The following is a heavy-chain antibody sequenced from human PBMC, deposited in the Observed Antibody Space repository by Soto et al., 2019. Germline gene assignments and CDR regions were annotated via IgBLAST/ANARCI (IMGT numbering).Heavy chain of an antibody. CDR1: GFTFSSYA. Sequence: EVQLLESGGGLVQPGGSLRLSCAAYGFTFSSYAMSWVRQAPGKGLEWVSAISGSGGSTYYADSVKGPFTISRDNSKNKLYVQRNSLRAEDTAVYYCAKALVRYSGSYYHYWGHGTLVTVSS. CDR3: AKALVRYSGSYYHY. D-gene: IGHD1-26*01. J-gene: IGHJ4*01. CDR2: ISGSGGST. V-gene: IGHV3-23*01.